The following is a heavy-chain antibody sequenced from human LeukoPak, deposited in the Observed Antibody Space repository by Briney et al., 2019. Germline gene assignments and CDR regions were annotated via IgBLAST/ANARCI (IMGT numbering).Heavy chain of an antibody. J-gene: IGHJ4*02. CDR2: ISSSGSTI. D-gene: IGHD3-10*01. CDR3: AKGWRFGSLYNFDL. Sequence: GGSLRLSCAASGFTFSDYYMSWVRQAPGKGLEWVSYISSSGSTIYYADSVKGRFTISRDNSKNTLYLQMNSLRADDTAVYYCAKGWRFGSLYNFDLWGQGTLVPVSS. V-gene: IGHV3-11*01. CDR1: GFTFSDYY.